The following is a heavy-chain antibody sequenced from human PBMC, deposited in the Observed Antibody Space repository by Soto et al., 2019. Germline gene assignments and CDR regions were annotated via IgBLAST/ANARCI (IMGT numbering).Heavy chain of an antibody. V-gene: IGHV1-8*01. CDR2: MNPNSGNT. Sequence: QVQLVQSGAEVKRPGASVMVSCRATGYTFKNYDINWVRQATGQGLELMGRMNPNSGNTGYAQKFQGRVTMIRNTSISTAYLELSSLRAEDTAVYYCARAPVYAGNVWLDPWGHSTLVTVAS. D-gene: IGHD6-13*01. J-gene: IGHJ5*02. CDR3: ARAPVYAGNVWLDP. CDR1: GYTFKNYD.